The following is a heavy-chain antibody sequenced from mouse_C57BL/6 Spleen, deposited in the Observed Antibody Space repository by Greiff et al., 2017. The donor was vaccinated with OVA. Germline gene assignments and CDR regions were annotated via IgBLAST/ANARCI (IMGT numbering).Heavy chain of an antibody. CDR2: IYPGSGST. V-gene: IGHV1-55*01. J-gene: IGHJ3*01. Sequence: QVQLQQPGAELVKPGASVKMSCKASGYTFTSYWMTWVKQRPGQGLEWIGVIYPGSGSTNYNEKFKSKATLTVDTAYSTAYMQLSSLTSEDSAVYYCARWNWYGGASGLGYWGQGTRVTVSA. D-gene: IGHD1-2*01. CDR3: ARWNWYGGASGLGY. CDR1: GYTFTSYW.